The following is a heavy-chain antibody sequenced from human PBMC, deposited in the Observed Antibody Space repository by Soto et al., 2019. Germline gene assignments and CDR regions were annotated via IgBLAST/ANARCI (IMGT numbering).Heavy chain of an antibody. V-gene: IGHV3-30*18. D-gene: IGHD3-16*01. CDR3: AKDLYYYDFSIDDS. CDR2: VSYDGSIE. CDR1: GFTFSSYA. Sequence: GGSLRLSCTASGFTFSSYAMHWVRQAPGRGLEWVAVVSYDGSIENYVDSVRGRFTISRDNSKNTVFLQMNSLRVEDTAVYYCAKDLYYYDFSIDDSWGQGTLVTVSS. J-gene: IGHJ5*02.